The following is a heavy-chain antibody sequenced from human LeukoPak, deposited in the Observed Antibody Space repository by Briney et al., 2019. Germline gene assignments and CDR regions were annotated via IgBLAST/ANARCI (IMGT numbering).Heavy chain of an antibody. J-gene: IGHJ4*02. V-gene: IGHV3-7*01. CDR2: IKEDGSDK. D-gene: IGHD5-12*01. Sequence: PGGSLRLSCAASGFTFSTYWISWVRQAPGKGLEWVGNIKEDGSDKYYGDSVKGRFTISRDNAKNSLYLQMNSLRAEDTAVYYCARDAPGYGGYGDWGQGILVTVSS. CDR1: GFTFSTYW. CDR3: ARDAPGYGGYGD.